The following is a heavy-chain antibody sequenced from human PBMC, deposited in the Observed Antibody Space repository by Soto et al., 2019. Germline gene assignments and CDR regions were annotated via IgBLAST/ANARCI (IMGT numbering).Heavy chain of an antibody. J-gene: IGHJ4*02. CDR3: ARAEIERTPRGIQPFFFDL. CDR2: IFYSDSGST. Sequence: PSETLSLTCTVSGGSISSYYWSWFRQPPGKGLEWMGYIFYSDSGSTSYNPSLQGRATISVDMSKNQFPLKLTSLTAADTAVYYCARAEIERTPRGIQPFFFDLWGRGTLVTVSS. D-gene: IGHD3-10*01. CDR1: GGSISSYY. V-gene: IGHV4-59*08.